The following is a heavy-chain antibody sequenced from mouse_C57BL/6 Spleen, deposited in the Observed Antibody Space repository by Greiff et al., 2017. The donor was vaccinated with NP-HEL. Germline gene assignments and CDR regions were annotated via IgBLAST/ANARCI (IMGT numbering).Heavy chain of an antibody. CDR1: GFTFTSYA. Sequence: EVLLLESGAGFVKPGGSLNLSCAASGFTFTSYAMSWVLQTPVQRLEWVAYISSGGDYIYYADTVKGRFTLSRDNARNTLYLQMSSLKSEDTAMYYCTRGEYGSSHFDYWGQGTTLTVSS. CDR3: TRGEYGSSHFDY. J-gene: IGHJ2*01. CDR2: ISSGGDYI. D-gene: IGHD1-1*01. V-gene: IGHV5-9-1*02.